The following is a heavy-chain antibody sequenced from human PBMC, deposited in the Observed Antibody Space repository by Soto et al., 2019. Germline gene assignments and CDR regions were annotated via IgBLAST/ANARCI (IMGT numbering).Heavy chain of an antibody. V-gene: IGHV1-69*02. Sequence: QVQLVQSGAEVKKPGPSVKVSCEASGDTFSTYTISWVRQVPGQGLAWMERIIPVLNKINYAQNFQGRVTFTANKPTYTVYVELTGLRSEDAAVYYCVSAYTGYEPSDATWGQGTVVTVSS. D-gene: IGHD5-12*01. CDR2: IIPVLNKI. CDR3: VSAYTGYEPSDAT. CDR1: GDTFSTYT. J-gene: IGHJ4*02.